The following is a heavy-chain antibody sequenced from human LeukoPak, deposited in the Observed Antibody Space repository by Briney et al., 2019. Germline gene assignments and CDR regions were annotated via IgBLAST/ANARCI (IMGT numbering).Heavy chain of an antibody. D-gene: IGHD6-13*01. CDR2: INPNSGGT. J-gene: IGHJ5*02. V-gene: IGHV1-2*02. CDR3: ARDSANSSPFDP. CDR1: GYTFTSYG. Sequence: ASVKVSCKASGYTFTSYGISWVRQAPGQGLEWMGWINPNSGGTNYAQKFQGRVTMTRDTSISTAYMELSRLRSDDTAVYYCARDSANSSPFDPWGQGTLVTVSS.